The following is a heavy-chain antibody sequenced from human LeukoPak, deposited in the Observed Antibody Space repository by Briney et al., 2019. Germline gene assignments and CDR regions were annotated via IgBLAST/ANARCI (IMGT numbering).Heavy chain of an antibody. CDR3: ARDPAHCSYDACNLRPDS. D-gene: IGHD2-15*01. CDR1: GFTFTIFG. CDR2: IDARSGIT. J-gene: IGHJ4*02. Sequence: GGSLRLSCAASGFTFTIFGLNWVRQAPGKGPEWVSYIDARSGITYYADSVQGRFTLSRDNARESVFLQMNSLRAEDTAVYYCARDPAHCSYDACNLRPDSWGQGTLVTVSS. V-gene: IGHV3-48*01.